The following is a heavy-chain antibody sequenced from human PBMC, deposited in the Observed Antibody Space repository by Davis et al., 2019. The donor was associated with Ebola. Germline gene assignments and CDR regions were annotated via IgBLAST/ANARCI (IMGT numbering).Heavy chain of an antibody. J-gene: IGHJ4*02. V-gene: IGHV3-74*01. CDR1: GFTFSSYW. CDR2: INKDGSGP. CDR3: AKDHRYYGSGSYYTPPLDY. Sequence: HTGGSLRLSCAASGFTFSSYWMHWVRHAPGKGLVWVSRINKDGSGPSYADSVKGRITISRDNAKNTLYLQMNSLRAEDTAVYYCAKDHRYYGSGSYYTPPLDYWGQGTLVTVSS. D-gene: IGHD3-10*01.